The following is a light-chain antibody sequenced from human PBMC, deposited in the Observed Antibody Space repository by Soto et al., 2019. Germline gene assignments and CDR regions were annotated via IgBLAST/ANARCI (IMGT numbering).Light chain of an antibody. Sequence: DIVLTQSPGTLSLSPVERATVSCRASQSVSSSYLAWYQQKPGQAPRLLIYGASSRATGIPDRFSGSGSGTDFTLTISRLEPEDFAVYYCQQYGSSPLTFGGGTKVDIK. CDR2: GAS. CDR3: QQYGSSPLT. J-gene: IGKJ4*01. V-gene: IGKV3-20*01. CDR1: QSVSSSY.